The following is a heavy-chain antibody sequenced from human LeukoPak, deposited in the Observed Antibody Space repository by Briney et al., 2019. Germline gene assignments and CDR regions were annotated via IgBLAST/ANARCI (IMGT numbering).Heavy chain of an antibody. CDR1: GFTFRSYW. CDR3: AREAMVRGVPDAFDI. CDR2: IKQDGIEK. V-gene: IGHV3-7*01. J-gene: IGHJ3*02. Sequence: GGSLSLSCAASGFTFRSYWMDWVRQAPGKGLEWVANIKQDGIEKYFVDSVKGRFAISRDNAKNSLYLQMNNLRAEDTAVYYCAREAMVRGVPDAFDIWGQGTMVTVSS. D-gene: IGHD3-10*01.